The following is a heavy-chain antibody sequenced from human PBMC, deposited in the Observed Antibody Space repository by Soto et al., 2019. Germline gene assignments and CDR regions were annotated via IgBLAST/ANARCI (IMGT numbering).Heavy chain of an antibody. CDR2: ISGYNGLT. J-gene: IGHJ4*02. Sequence: VQLVQSGDEVKKSGASVKVSCKASGYTFSNYGISWVRQAPGQGLEWMGWISGYNGLTAYAQNVQGRVTMTIDTHTRTVFMELTSLRSNDTAVYYCARDEGIRGFDSWGQGTLVTVSS. CDR1: GYTFSNYG. V-gene: IGHV1-18*04. CDR3: ARDEGIRGFDS. D-gene: IGHD3-10*01.